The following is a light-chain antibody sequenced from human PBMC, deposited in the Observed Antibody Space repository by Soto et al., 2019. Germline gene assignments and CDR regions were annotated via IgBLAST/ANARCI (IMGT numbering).Light chain of an antibody. V-gene: IGLV2-14*01. CDR3: SSYSSSGTLFV. CDR2: EVN. CDR1: SSDVGGYDY. Sequence: QSALTQPASVSGSPGQSITISCAGTSSDVGGYDYVSWYQQHPGKAPKLMIFEVNNRPSGVSSRFSGSKSGNTASLTISGLQAEDEADYYCSSYSSSGTLFVFGTGTKLTVL. J-gene: IGLJ1*01.